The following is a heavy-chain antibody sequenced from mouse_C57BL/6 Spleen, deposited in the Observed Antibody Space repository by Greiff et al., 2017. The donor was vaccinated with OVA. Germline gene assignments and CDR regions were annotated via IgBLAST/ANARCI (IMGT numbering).Heavy chain of an antibody. CDR2: SRNKANDYTT. V-gene: IGHV7-1*01. Sequence: EVQLVESGGGLVQSGRSLRLSCATSGFTFSDFYMEWVRQAPGKGLEWIAASRNKANDYTTEYSASVKGRFIVSRDTSQSILDHRMNALRAEDTAVYYGTRDARSYGAMDYWGQGTSVTVSS. D-gene: IGHD1-1*01. CDR1: GFTFSDFY. J-gene: IGHJ4*01. CDR3: TRDARSYGAMDY.